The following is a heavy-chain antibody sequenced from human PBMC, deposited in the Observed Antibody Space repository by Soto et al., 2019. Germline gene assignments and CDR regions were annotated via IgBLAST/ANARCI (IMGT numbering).Heavy chain of an antibody. V-gene: IGHV4-61*01. J-gene: IGHJ4*02. D-gene: IGHD6-13*01. CDR3: ARDRCWALSLDF. Sequence: PSETLSLTCTVSGGSVSSGSYYWSWIRQPPGKGLEWIGYIYYSGSTNYNPSRKSRVTMSVDTSKNQFSLRLTSVTRADTAVYYCARDRCWALSLDFWGQGALVTVSS. CDR2: IYYSGST. CDR1: GGSVSSGSYY.